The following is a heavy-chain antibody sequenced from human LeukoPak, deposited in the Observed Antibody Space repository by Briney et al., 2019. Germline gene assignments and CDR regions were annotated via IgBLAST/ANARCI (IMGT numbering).Heavy chain of an antibody. Sequence: KAGGSLRLSCAASGFTFSSYSMNWVRQAPGKGLEWVSSISSSSSYIYYADSVKGRFTISRDNAKNSLYLQMNSLRAEDTAVYYCARDVAPYYQYYAFDIWGQGTMVTVSS. D-gene: IGHD2-2*01. V-gene: IGHV3-21*01. CDR2: ISSSSSYI. CDR3: ARDVAPYYQYYAFDI. CDR1: GFTFSSYS. J-gene: IGHJ3*02.